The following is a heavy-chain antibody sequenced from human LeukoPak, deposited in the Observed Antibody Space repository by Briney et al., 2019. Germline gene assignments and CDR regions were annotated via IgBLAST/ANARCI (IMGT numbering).Heavy chain of an antibody. Sequence: GGSLRLSCAASGFTFSSYEMNWVRQAPGKGLEWVSYISSSGSTIYYADSVKGRFTISRDNAKNTLYLHLNSLRAEDTAVYYCARPILTGYLSAFDIWGQGTMVTVSS. J-gene: IGHJ3*02. CDR2: ISSSGSTI. CDR3: ARPILTGYLSAFDI. D-gene: IGHD3-9*01. V-gene: IGHV3-48*03. CDR1: GFTFSSYE.